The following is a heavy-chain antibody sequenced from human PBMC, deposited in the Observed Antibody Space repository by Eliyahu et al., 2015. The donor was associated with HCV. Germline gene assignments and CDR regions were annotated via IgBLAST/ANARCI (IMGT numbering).Heavy chain of an antibody. Sequence: EVQLVESGGGLVQPGGSLKLSCAASGFTFSGSAMHWVRQASGKGLEWVGXIRSKANSYATAYAASVKGRFTISRDDSKNTAYLQMNSLKTEDTAVYYCTRGDYVGGYWGQGTLVTVSS. CDR1: GFTFSGSA. CDR3: TRGDYVGGY. V-gene: IGHV3-73*02. CDR2: IRSKANSYAT. J-gene: IGHJ4*02. D-gene: IGHD4-17*01.